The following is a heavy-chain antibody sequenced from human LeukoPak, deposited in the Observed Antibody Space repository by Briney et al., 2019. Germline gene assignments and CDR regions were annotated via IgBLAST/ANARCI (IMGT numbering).Heavy chain of an antibody. V-gene: IGHV3-30*18. CDR1: GYPFSGSD. J-gene: IGHJ4*02. CDR3: AKTTGGWPRFFDH. Sequence: GGSLRLSCAASGYPFSGSDIHWVRQAPGKGLEWVAFVSHEGTSKFYAESVKGRFGISRDNSKSTTYLQMNGLRPDDTAVYYCAKTTGGWPRFFDHWGQGTLVAVSS. CDR2: VSHEGTSK. D-gene: IGHD6-19*01.